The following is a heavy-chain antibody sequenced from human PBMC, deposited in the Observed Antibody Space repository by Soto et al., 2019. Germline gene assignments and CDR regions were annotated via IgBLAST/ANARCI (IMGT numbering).Heavy chain of an antibody. D-gene: IGHD2-15*01. CDR3: ARGQEGVVATH. CDR1: GGSCTGYY. J-gene: IGHJ4*02. Sequence: QVQLQQWGAGLLKPSETLSLTCAVNGGSCTGYYWSWVRQAPGKGLEWIGEIKDGGSTNYNPSLRSRVTISADTSKAQFSLTVTSVTAAETAVYSCARGQEGVVATHWDQGTLVTVSS. V-gene: IGHV4-34*01. CDR2: IKDGGST.